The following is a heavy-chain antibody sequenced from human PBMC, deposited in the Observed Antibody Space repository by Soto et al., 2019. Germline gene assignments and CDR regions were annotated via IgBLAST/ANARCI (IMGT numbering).Heavy chain of an antibody. CDR3: ASVKDRWEPYYFDY. V-gene: IGHV4-59*01. J-gene: IGHJ4*02. D-gene: IGHD1-26*01. Sequence: QVQLQESGPGLVKPSETLSLTCTVSGGSISSYYWSWIRQPPGKGLEWIGYIYYSGSTNYNPSLKSRVTISVDTSKNQFSLKLSSVTAADTAVYYCASVKDRWEPYYFDYWGQGTLVTVSS. CDR1: GGSISSYY. CDR2: IYYSGST.